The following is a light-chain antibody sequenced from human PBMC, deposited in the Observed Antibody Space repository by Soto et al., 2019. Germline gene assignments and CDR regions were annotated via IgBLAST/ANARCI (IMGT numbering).Light chain of an antibody. Sequence: EIVMTQYPATLSVSAGESATLSCRASQSVSKRLAWYQQKPGQAPRLLIYAASTRATGVPVRFSGSGSGTGFTLTISSLKSEDFAIYYCQQYDNWHSITFGHGTRLEIK. CDR3: QQYDNWHSIT. J-gene: IGKJ5*01. CDR2: AAS. V-gene: IGKV3-15*01. CDR1: QSVSKR.